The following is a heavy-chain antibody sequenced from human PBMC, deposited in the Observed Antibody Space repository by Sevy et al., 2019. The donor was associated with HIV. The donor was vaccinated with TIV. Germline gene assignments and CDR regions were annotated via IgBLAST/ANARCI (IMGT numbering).Heavy chain of an antibody. CDR1: GFTFSNAS. Sequence: GGSLRLSCAASGFTFSNASMTWVRQAPGKGLEWLGRIKSKSNGGTTDYATPVKGRFTISRDDSINMLYLQMNSLKTEDMAVYYCLIVGISGYSGYDCGIVADGIDYWGQGTLVTVSS. CDR3: LIVGISGYSGYDCGIVADGIDY. D-gene: IGHD5-12*01. J-gene: IGHJ4*02. CDR2: IKSKSNGGTT. V-gene: IGHV3-15*01.